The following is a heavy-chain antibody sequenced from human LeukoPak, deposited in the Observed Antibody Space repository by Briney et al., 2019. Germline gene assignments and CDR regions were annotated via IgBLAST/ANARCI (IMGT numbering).Heavy chain of an antibody. Sequence: PSETLSLTCTVSGGSISSSSYYWGWIRQPPGKGLEWIGSIYYSGSTYYNPSLKSRVTISVDTSKNQFSLKLSSVTAADTAVYYCARAADYEYSSSWYQFDPWGQGTLVTVSS. J-gene: IGHJ5*02. D-gene: IGHD6-13*01. CDR3: ARAADYEYSSSWYQFDP. V-gene: IGHV4-39*07. CDR2: IYYSGST. CDR1: GGSISSSSYY.